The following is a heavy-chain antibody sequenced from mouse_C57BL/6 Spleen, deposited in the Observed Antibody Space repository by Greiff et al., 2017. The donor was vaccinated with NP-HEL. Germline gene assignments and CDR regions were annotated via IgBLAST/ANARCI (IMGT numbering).Heavy chain of an antibody. CDR3: ARFYDDWDYAMDY. J-gene: IGHJ4*01. CDR2: INPSSGYT. D-gene: IGHD2-4*01. Sequence: VQLQQSGAELAKPGASVKLSCKASGYTFTSYWMHWVKQRPGQGLEWIGYINPSSGYTKYNQKFKDKATLTADKSSSTAYMQLSSLTYEDSAVYYCARFYDDWDYAMDYWGQGTSVTVSS. V-gene: IGHV1-7*01. CDR1: GYTFTSYW.